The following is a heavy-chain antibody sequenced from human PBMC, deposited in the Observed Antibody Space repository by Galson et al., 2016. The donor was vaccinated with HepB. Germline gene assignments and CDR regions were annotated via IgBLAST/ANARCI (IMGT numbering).Heavy chain of an antibody. CDR2: IFGGGST. CDR3: TRDLHGDGPNPAVHRGDY. CDR1: GFTLNTNN. J-gene: IGHJ4*02. V-gene: IGHV3-53*01. Sequence: SLRLSCAVSGFTLNTNNMTWVRQAPGKGLEWVSVIFGGGSTYYADSVAGPFIISKDDSQNIVYLQMKSLTADDTAVYYCTRDLHGDGPNPAVHRGDYWGQGTLVTVSS. D-gene: IGHD3-10*01.